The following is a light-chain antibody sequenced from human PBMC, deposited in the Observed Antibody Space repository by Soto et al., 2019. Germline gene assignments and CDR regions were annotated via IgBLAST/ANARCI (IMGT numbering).Light chain of an antibody. CDR1: TNDIGTYEY. V-gene: IGLV2-14*01. Sequence: QSALTQPASVSGSPGQSITISCTGSTNDIGTYEYVSWHQHHPGKAPKLVIFGVNDRPSGISDRFSGSKSGNTASLTISGLQLEDDAVYYCSSYTTGRSLPWVFGTGTKLTVL. CDR2: GVN. J-gene: IGLJ1*01. CDR3: SSYTTGRSLPWV.